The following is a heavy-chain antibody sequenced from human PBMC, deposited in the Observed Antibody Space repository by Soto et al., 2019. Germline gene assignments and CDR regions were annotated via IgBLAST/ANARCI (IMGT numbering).Heavy chain of an antibody. CDR2: ISYDGSNK. CDR1: GFTFSSYG. D-gene: IGHD3-22*01. J-gene: IGHJ3*02. V-gene: IGHV3-30*18. CDR3: AEDYYDSSGYAFDI. Sequence: LRLSCAASGFTFSSYGMHWVRQAPGKGLEWVAVISYDGSNKYYADSVKGRFTISRDNSKNTLYLQMNSLRAEDTAVYYCAEDYYDSSGYAFDIWGQGTMVTVSS.